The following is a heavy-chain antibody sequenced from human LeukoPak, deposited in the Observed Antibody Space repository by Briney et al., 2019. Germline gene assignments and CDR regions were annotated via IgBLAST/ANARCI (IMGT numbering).Heavy chain of an antibody. CDR3: AKVPTRRRGYSGYDGWYFDL. CDR2: ISGSGGAT. J-gene: IGHJ2*01. CDR1: GFTFSSYA. D-gene: IGHD5-12*01. V-gene: IGHV3-23*01. Sequence: PGGSPRLSCAASGFTFSSYAMSWVRQAPGKGLEWVSAISGSGGATYHADSVKGRFTISRDNSKNTLYLQVNSLRAEDTAIYYCAKVPTRRRGYSGYDGWYFDLWGRGTLVTVSS.